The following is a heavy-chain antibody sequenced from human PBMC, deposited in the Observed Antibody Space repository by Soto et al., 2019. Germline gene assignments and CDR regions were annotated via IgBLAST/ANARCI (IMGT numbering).Heavy chain of an antibody. CDR1: GFTFSSYA. D-gene: IGHD1-1*01. CDR3: AKSDHTTVRTNWYFDL. J-gene: IGHJ2*01. V-gene: IGHV3-23*04. Sequence: VQLVESGGGVVQPGRSLRLSCAASGFTFSSYAMSWVRQTPGKGLEWVSTISGSGGSTYYADSVKGRFTISRDNSKNTLYLQMNSLGVEDTAIHYCAKSDHTTVRTNWYFDLWGRGTLVTVPS. CDR2: ISGSGGST.